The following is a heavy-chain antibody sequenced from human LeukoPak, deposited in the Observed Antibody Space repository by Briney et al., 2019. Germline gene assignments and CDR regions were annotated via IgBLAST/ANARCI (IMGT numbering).Heavy chain of an antibody. D-gene: IGHD2-2*01. Sequence: PGGSLRLSCAASGFTFSSYAMSWVRQAPGEGLEWVSAISGSGGSTYYADSVKGRFTISRDNSKNTLYLQMNSLRAEDTAVYYCAREESSTSRLGNYMDVWGKGTTVTVSS. J-gene: IGHJ6*03. CDR3: AREESSTSRLGNYMDV. CDR2: ISGSGGST. V-gene: IGHV3-23*01. CDR1: GFTFSSYA.